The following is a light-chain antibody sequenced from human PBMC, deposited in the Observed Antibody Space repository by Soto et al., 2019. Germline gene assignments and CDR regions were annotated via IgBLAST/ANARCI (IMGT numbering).Light chain of an antibody. CDR1: QSVSSSY. CDR3: QQYGSSPFT. J-gene: IGKJ3*01. V-gene: IGKV3-20*01. Sequence: EIVLTQSPGTLSLSPGERATLSCRASQSVSSSYLAWYQQKPGQAPRLLIYGASSRATGIPDRFSGSGFGPDFTLTISRLEPEDFAVYYCQQYGSSPFTFGPGTKVDIK. CDR2: GAS.